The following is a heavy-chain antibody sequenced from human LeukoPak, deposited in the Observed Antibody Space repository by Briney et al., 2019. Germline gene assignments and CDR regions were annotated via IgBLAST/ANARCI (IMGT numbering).Heavy chain of an antibody. V-gene: IGHV4-34*01. D-gene: IGHD1-7*01. J-gene: IGHJ4*02. CDR1: GDSFTTYY. Sequence: SETLSLTCSVSGDSFTTYYWSWIRQPPGKGLEWIGEINHSGSTNYNPSLKSRVTISVDTSKNQFSLKLSSVTAADTAVYYCARGPELYYFDYWGQGTLVTVSS. CDR3: ARGPELYYFDY. CDR2: INHSGST.